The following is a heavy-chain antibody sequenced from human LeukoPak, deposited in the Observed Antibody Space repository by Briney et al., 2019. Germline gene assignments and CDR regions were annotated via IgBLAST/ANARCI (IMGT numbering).Heavy chain of an antibody. V-gene: IGHV3-53*01. J-gene: IGHJ4*02. CDR1: GFTVSSNY. D-gene: IGHD3-10*01. CDR3: ARDQVDEPYGSGSSYHHFDY. Sequence: GGSLRLSCAASGFTVSSNYMSWVRQAPGKGLEWVSVIYSGGSTYYADSVKGRFTISRDNSKNTLYLQMNSLRAEDTAVYYCARDQVDEPYGSGSSYHHFDYWGQGTLVTVSP. CDR2: IYSGGST.